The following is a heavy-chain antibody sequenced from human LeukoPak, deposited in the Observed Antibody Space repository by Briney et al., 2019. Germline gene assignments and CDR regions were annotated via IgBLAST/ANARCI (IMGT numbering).Heavy chain of an antibody. CDR2: MWYDGSNK. D-gene: IGHD6-13*01. J-gene: IGHJ4*02. CDR3: ASLAAEDY. Sequence: PGRSLRLSCAASGFTFSSYGMHWVRQAPGKGLEWVAVMWYDGSNKYYADSVKGRFTISRDNSKNTLYLQMNSLRAEDTAVYYCASLAAEDYWGQGTLVTVSS. CDR1: GFTFSSYG. V-gene: IGHV3-33*01.